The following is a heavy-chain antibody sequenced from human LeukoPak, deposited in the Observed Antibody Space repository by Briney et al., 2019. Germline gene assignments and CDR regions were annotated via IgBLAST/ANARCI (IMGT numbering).Heavy chain of an antibody. J-gene: IGHJ4*02. CDR2: IYTSGST. CDR3: ARDLGGYEFDY. CDR1: GGSISSGSYY. D-gene: IGHD5-12*01. Sequence: PSETLSLTCTVSGGSISSGSYYWSWIRQPAGKGLEWIGRIYTSGSTNYNPSLKSRVTISVDTSKNQFSLKLSSVTAADMAVYYCARDLGGYEFDYWGQGTLVTVSS. V-gene: IGHV4-61*02.